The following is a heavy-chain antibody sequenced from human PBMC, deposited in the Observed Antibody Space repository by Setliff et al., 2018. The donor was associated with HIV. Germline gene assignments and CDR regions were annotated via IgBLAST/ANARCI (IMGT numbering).Heavy chain of an antibody. CDR2: IYYSGST. D-gene: IGHD6-19*01. Sequence: SETLSLTCTVSAGSIRSSTYYWAWIRQPPGKGLEWIGTIYYSGSTYYNPSPKSRATISVDMSKNQFSLRLSSVTAADTAVYYCIIAYSSGWLAPMGFDSWGQGTRVTVSS. CDR3: IIAYSSGWLAPMGFDS. CDR1: AGSIRSSTYY. J-gene: IGHJ4*02. V-gene: IGHV4-39*01.